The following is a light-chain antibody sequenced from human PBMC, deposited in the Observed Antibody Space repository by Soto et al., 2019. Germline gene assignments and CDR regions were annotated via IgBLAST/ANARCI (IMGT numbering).Light chain of an antibody. CDR1: QSISSY. Sequence: DIQMTQSPSSLSASVGDRVTITCRASQSISSYLNWYQQKPGKAPKLLIYAASSLQSGVPSRFSGSGSGTDFTLTISSLQPVDFATYYRQQRYSTPGPFGQGPNVDIK. J-gene: IGKJ1*01. CDR2: AAS. CDR3: QQRYSTPGP. V-gene: IGKV1-39*01.